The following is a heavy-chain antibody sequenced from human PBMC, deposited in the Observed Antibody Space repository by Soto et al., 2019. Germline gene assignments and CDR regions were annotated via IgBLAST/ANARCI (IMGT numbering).Heavy chain of an antibody. CDR3: AISGANWPLDY. CDR1: GGSISGTSYY. D-gene: IGHD1-26*01. V-gene: IGHV4-39*01. CDR2: IYYSGTS. J-gene: IGHJ4*02. Sequence: LALTCTVSGGSISGTSYYWGWIRQPPGKGLEWIGSIYYSGTSNYNPSLKSRVTISVDTSKNQFSLKVRSVTAADTAVYYCAISGANWPLDYWGQGTLVTVSS.